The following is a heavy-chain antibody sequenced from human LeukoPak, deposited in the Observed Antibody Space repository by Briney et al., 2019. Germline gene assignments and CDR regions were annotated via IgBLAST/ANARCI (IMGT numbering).Heavy chain of an antibody. Sequence: GGTLRLSCAASGFTFISYSMNWVRQAPGQGLEWVSYISSSSSTIYYADSVKGRFTISRDNSKNTPYLQMNSLRAEDTAVYYCARGPSGYHNTGGQGTLVTVSS. D-gene: IGHD5-18*01. J-gene: IGHJ4*02. CDR1: GFTFISYS. V-gene: IGHV3-48*01. CDR3: ARGPSGYHNT. CDR2: ISSSSSTI.